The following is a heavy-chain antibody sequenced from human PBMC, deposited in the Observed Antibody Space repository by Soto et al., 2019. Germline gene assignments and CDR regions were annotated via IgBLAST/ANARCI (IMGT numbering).Heavy chain of an antibody. Sequence: GESLKISCAASGFTFSSYGMNWVRQAPGKGLEWLSYISTGSASIYYADSVKGRFTISRDNAKNSLFLQMNSLTDEDTAVYYCARDSASYSSSSGSYWYFDLWGRGTLVTVSS. CDR3: ARDSASYSSSSGSYWYFDL. D-gene: IGHD6-6*01. CDR2: ISTGSASI. J-gene: IGHJ2*01. CDR1: GFTFSSYG. V-gene: IGHV3-48*02.